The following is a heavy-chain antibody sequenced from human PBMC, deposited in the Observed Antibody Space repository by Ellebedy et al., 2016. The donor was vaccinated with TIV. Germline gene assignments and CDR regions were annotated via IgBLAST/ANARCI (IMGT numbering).Heavy chain of an antibody. CDR2: IIPQNGDT. D-gene: IGHD3-9*01. Sequence: AASVTVSCKASGYTFIDYYLHWVRQAPGQGLQWIGWIIPQNGDTSFSQRFQGRVTPTRDTYIATVYMELTGLRYDDTAMYYCARGLGRFYDIAGYSYGSSDGDSWGQGTLVTVSS. CDR1: GYTFIDYY. J-gene: IGHJ4*02. CDR3: ARGLGRFYDIAGYSYGSSDGDS. V-gene: IGHV1-2*02.